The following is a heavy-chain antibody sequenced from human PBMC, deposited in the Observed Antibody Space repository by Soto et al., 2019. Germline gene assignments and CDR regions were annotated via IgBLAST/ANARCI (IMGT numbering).Heavy chain of an antibody. V-gene: IGHV4-39*01. CDR3: AGLYPYGSSGYHLNY. D-gene: IGHD3-22*01. J-gene: IGHJ4*02. CDR2: IYDLGNT. Sequence: SETLSLTCTVSGGSISSTSSYWAWIRQPPGKGLEWVGSIYDLGNTYYNPSLGSRVTISVDTSKNLFSLKLSSLTAADTAVFYCAGLYPYGSSGYHLNYWSQGTLVAVSS. CDR1: GGSISSTSSY.